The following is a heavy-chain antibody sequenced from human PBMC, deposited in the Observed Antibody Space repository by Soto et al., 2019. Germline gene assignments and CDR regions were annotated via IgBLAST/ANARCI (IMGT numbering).Heavy chain of an antibody. V-gene: IGHV3-15*01. CDR1: GFTFSNAW. D-gene: IGHD3-3*01. CDR2: IKSKTDGGTT. Sequence: GSLRLSCAASGFTFSNAWMSWVRQAPGKGLEWVGRIKSKTDGGTTDYAAPVKGRFTISRDDSKNTLYLQMNSLKTEDTAVYNCVGSPYYDFWSGDYVFDYWGQGT. J-gene: IGHJ4*02. CDR3: VGSPYYDFWSGDYVFDY.